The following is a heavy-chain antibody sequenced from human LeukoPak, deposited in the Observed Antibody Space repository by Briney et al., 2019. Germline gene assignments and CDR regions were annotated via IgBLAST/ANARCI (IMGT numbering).Heavy chain of an antibody. V-gene: IGHV3-23*01. J-gene: IGHJ6*02. Sequence: EGSLRLSRAASGFTFSSYAMSWVRQAPGKGLEWVSAISGSGGSTYYADSVKGRFTISRDNSKNTLYLQMNSLRAEDTAVYYCAKDHQRTTVTPIYYYYYGMDVWGQGTTVTVSS. CDR2: ISGSGGST. CDR3: AKDHQRTTVTPIYYYYYGMDV. CDR1: GFTFSSYA. D-gene: IGHD4-17*01.